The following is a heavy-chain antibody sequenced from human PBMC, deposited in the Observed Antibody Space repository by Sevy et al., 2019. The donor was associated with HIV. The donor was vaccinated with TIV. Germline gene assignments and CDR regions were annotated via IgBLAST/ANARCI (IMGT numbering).Heavy chain of an antibody. Sequence: GGSLRLSCAASGFTFNSYSMNWVRQAPGKGLEWISYISSSSGTIYYADSVKGRFTISRDNAKNSLYLQMNSLRDEDTAVYYCARENCSGGTCYLEFVSWGQGALVTVSS. CDR2: ISSSSGTI. CDR3: ARENCSGGTCYLEFVS. V-gene: IGHV3-48*02. CDR1: GFTFNSYS. J-gene: IGHJ4*02. D-gene: IGHD2-15*01.